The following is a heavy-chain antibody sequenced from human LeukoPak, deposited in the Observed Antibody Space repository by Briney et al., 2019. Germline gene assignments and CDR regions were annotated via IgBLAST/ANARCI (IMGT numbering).Heavy chain of an antibody. J-gene: IGHJ4*02. Sequence: PGRSLRLSCEASGFNFNDYTMYWVRQAPGKGLEWVAVMSSDGRNKNYADSVKGRFTISRDNAKNTLYLQMNSLRADDTAVYYCARGGTYSIGWYIVWGQGTLVTVSS. D-gene: IGHD6-19*01. CDR3: ARGGTYSIGWYIV. V-gene: IGHV3-30*04. CDR1: GFNFNDYT. CDR2: MSSDGRNK.